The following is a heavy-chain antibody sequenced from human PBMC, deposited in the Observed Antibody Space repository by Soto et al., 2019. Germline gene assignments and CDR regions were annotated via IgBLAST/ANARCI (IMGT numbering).Heavy chain of an antibody. J-gene: IGHJ3*02. D-gene: IGHD3-10*01. CDR2: INHSGST. CDR1: GGSFSGYY. CDR3: SFEYMVRGVQDAFDI. V-gene: IGHV4-34*01. Sequence: QVQLQQWGAGLLKPSETLSLTCADYGGSFSGYYWSWIRQPPGKGLEWIGEINHSGSTNYNPSLKSRVTISVDTSKNQFSLKLSSVTAADTAVYYCSFEYMVRGVQDAFDIWGQGTMVTVSS.